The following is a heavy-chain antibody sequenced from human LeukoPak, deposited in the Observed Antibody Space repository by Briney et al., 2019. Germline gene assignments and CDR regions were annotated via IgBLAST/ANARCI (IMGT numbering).Heavy chain of an antibody. CDR3: ARALAARTKYYYYYMDV. V-gene: IGHV1-18*01. D-gene: IGHD6-6*01. CDR2: ISAYNGNT. CDR1: GYTFTSYG. J-gene: IGHJ6*03. Sequence: GASMKVSCKASGYTFTSYGISWVRQAPGQGLEWMGWISAYNGNTNYAQKLQGRVTMTTDTSTSTAYMELRSLRSDDTAVYYCARALAARTKYYYYYMDVWGKGTTVTVSS.